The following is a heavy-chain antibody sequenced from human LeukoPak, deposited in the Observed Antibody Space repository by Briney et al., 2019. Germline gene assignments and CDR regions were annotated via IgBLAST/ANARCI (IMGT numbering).Heavy chain of an antibody. V-gene: IGHV3-21*05. J-gene: IGHJ4*02. D-gene: IGHD6-6*01. Sequence: PGGSLRLSCAASGFTFSSYGMNWVRQAPGTGLEWVSYVSPSSSSIYYADSVKGRFTISRDNAKNSLYLQMNSLRAEDTAVYYCARDRDIAARLDYWGQGTLVTVSS. CDR3: ARDRDIAARLDY. CDR1: GFTFSSYG. CDR2: VSPSSSSI.